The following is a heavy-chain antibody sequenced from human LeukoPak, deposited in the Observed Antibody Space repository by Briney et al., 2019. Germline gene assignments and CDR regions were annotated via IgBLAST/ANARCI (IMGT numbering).Heavy chain of an antibody. CDR2: IYYSGST. D-gene: IGHD6-19*01. Sequence: PSETLSLTCTVSGGTIRSYYWNWIRQPPGKGLEWIGYIYYSGSTNYNPSVESRVTISVDTSKNRFSLKLSSVTAADTAVYYCARGHSSGWYYFDYWGQGTLVTVSS. CDR3: ARGHSSGWYYFDY. CDR1: GGTIRSYY. V-gene: IGHV4-59*01. J-gene: IGHJ4*02.